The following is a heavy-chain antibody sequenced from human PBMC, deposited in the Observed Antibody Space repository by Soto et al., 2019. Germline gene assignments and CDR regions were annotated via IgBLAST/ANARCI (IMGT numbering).Heavy chain of an antibody. V-gene: IGHV4-39*01. CDR1: GGSISSSSYY. CDR2: IYYSGST. D-gene: IGHD6-13*01. J-gene: IGHJ6*02. Sequence: PSETLSLTYTVSGGSISSSSYYWGWIRQPPGKGLEWIGSIYYSGSTYYNPSLKSRVTISVDTSKNQFSLKLSSVTAADTAVYYCARLGAAGISTYYYGMDVWGQGTTVTVSS. CDR3: ARLGAAGISTYYYGMDV.